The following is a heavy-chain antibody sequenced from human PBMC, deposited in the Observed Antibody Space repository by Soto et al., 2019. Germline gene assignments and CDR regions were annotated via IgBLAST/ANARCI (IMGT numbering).Heavy chain of an antibody. V-gene: IGHV3-74*01. J-gene: IGHJ6*02. Sequence: EVQLVESGGGLVQPGGSLRLSCAASGFTFSSYWMHWVRQAPGKGLVWVSRINSDGSSTSYADSVQGRFTISRDNAKNTPDLKMNRLRAEDTAVYYCARPVAYGMDVWGQGTTVTVSS. CDR1: GFTFSSYW. D-gene: IGHD2-15*01. CDR2: INSDGSST. CDR3: ARPVAYGMDV.